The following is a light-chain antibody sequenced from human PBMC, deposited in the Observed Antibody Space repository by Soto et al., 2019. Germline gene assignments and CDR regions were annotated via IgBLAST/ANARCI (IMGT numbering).Light chain of an antibody. V-gene: IGKV1-5*01. CDR3: QQYDNCPWT. Sequence: EILMTQSPATLSGFVGDRVTITCRASQSISRWLACYQQKPGKAPKLLIYDASTLGSGGPSRFSGSGSGAEFALTISSLQPDDFASYYCQQYDNCPWTFGQGTKVDIK. J-gene: IGKJ1*01. CDR2: DAS. CDR1: QSISRW.